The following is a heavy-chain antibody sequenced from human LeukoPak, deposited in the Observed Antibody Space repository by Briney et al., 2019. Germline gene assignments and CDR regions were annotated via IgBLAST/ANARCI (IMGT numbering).Heavy chain of an antibody. CDR1: GYTFTSYD. V-gene: IGHV1-8*01. J-gene: IGHJ3*02. Sequence: GASVKVSGKASGYTFTSYDINWVRQATGQGLEWMGWTNPISGYTGYAQKFQGRVTMTRDTSISTAYMELSSLRSEDTAVYFCARGNRLYTSSWSSPAFDIWGQGTMVTVSS. CDR2: TNPISGYT. D-gene: IGHD6-13*01. CDR3: ARGNRLYTSSWSSPAFDI.